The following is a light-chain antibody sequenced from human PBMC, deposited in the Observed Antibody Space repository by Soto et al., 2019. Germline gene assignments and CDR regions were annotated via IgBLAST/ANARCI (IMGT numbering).Light chain of an antibody. Sequence: DIQMTQSPSSLSASVGDTVTITCRASQGINNFLAWFQQKPGKAPKSLIYGASTLQSGVPSNFSGSGSYTDFTLTISSLQPEDSATYFCQQYHTFPVTFGGGTKVEIK. CDR2: GAS. V-gene: IGKV1-16*02. J-gene: IGKJ4*01. CDR3: QQYHTFPVT. CDR1: QGINNF.